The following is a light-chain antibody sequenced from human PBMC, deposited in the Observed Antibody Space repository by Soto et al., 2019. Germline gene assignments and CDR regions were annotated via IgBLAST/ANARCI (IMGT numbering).Light chain of an antibody. Sequence: EIVMTQSPATLSVSPGERATLSCRASQSVSNNLAWYQQKPGQAPRLLIYGASTRATGIPARFSGSGSGTEFTLTISSLQSEDFPVYYCQQYNTWSPLTFGGGTKVETK. CDR2: GAS. CDR1: QSVSNN. V-gene: IGKV3-15*01. J-gene: IGKJ4*01. CDR3: QQYNTWSPLT.